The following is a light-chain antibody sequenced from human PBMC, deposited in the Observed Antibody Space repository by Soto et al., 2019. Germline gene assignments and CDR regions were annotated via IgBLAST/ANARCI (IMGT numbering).Light chain of an antibody. J-gene: IGKJ2*01. Sequence: EIVLTQSPGTLSLSPGERATLSCRASQSVSSSYLAWYQQKPGQAPGLLIYDTSTRATGIPDRFGDSGSGTDFTLTISRLEPEDFAVYYCQQYGSFPYTFGQGTKLEI. CDR1: QSVSSSY. CDR3: QQYGSFPYT. CDR2: DTS. V-gene: IGKV3-20*01.